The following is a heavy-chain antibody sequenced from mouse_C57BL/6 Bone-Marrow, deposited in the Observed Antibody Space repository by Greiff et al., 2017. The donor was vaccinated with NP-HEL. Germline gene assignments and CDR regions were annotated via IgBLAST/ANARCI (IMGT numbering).Heavy chain of an antibody. D-gene: IGHD2-1*01. Sequence: VQLKQSGPGLVAPSQSLSITCTVSGFSLTSYAISWVRQPPGKGLEWLGVIWTGGGTNYNSALKSRLSISKDNSKSQVFLKMNSLQTDDTARYYCARILYYGSYYYAMDYWGQGTSVTVSS. CDR3: ARILYYGSYYYAMDY. CDR2: IWTGGGT. CDR1: GFSLTSYA. J-gene: IGHJ4*01. V-gene: IGHV2-9-1*01.